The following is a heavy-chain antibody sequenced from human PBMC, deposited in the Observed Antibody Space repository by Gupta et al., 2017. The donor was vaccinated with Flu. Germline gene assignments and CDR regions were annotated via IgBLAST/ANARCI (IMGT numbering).Heavy chain of an antibody. D-gene: IGHD2-2*01. J-gene: IGHJ6*02. CDR2: INPSGGST. CDR3: ARGHCSSTSCYLQNWYYGMDV. CDR1: GYTFTSYY. V-gene: IGHV1-46*01. Sequence: QVQLVQSGAEVKKPGASVKVSCKASGYTFTSYYMHWVRQAPGQGLEWMGIINPSGGSTSYAQKFQGRFTMTRDTSTSTVYMELSSLRSEDTAVYYCARGHCSSTSCYLQNWYYGMDVWGQGTTVTVSS.